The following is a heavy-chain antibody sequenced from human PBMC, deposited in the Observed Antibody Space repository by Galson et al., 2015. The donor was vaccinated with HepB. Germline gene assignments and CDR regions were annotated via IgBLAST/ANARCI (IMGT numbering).Heavy chain of an antibody. Sequence: SLRLSCAASGFTFSSYAMSWVRQAPGKGLEWVSAISGSGGSTYYADSVKGRFTISRDNSKNTLYLQMNSLRAEDTAVYYCAKCHTRQWLVHYFDYWGQGTLVTVSS. CDR1: GFTFSSYA. CDR3: AKCHTRQWLVHYFDY. J-gene: IGHJ4*02. V-gene: IGHV3-23*01. CDR2: ISGSGGST. D-gene: IGHD6-19*01.